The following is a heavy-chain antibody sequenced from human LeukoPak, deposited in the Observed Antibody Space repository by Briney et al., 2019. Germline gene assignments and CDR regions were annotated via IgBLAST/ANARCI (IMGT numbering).Heavy chain of an antibody. CDR2: SFTCGST. CDR3: ARDRGSTRRYYYYGMDV. CDR1: GGSISSYY. D-gene: IGHD2-2*01. J-gene: IGHJ6*02. Sequence: SETLSLTCTVSGGSISSYYWSWIRQPAGKGLEGIGRSFTCGSTNYNPSLKSRVTMSVDTSKNQFSLKLSSVTAADTAVYYCARDRGSTRRYYYYGMDVWGQGTTVTVSS. V-gene: IGHV4-4*07.